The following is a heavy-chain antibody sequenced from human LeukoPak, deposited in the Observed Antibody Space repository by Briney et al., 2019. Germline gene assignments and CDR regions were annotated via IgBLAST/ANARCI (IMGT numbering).Heavy chain of an antibody. V-gene: IGHV3-30*18. CDR3: AKDFRRADYYDSSGYYRMIDY. CDR1: GFTFRNYG. CDR2: ISYDESDK. Sequence: GGSLRLSCAVSGFTFRNYGMHWVRQAPGKGLEWVAVISYDESDKYYGDSVKGRFTISRDNSKNTLFLQMNSPRAEDTAVYFCAKDFRRADYYDSSGYYRMIDYWGQGTLVTVSS. J-gene: IGHJ4*02. D-gene: IGHD3-22*01.